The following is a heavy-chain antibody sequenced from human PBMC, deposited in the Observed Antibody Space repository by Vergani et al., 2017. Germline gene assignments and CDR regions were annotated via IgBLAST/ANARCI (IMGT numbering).Heavy chain of an antibody. CDR1: GGTFSSYV. CDR2: IIPISGTA. Sequence: QVQLVQSGAEAKTPGSSVKVSCKASGGTFSSYVISWVRQAPGQGLEWMGGIIPISGTANYAQEFQGRVMIIADEATSTAYMELSSLRSEDTAVYYCARSRTEKYYDFWSGYDYYYYMDVWGKGP. V-gene: IGHV1-69*01. CDR3: ARSRTEKYYDFWSGYDYYYYMDV. D-gene: IGHD3-3*01. J-gene: IGHJ6*03.